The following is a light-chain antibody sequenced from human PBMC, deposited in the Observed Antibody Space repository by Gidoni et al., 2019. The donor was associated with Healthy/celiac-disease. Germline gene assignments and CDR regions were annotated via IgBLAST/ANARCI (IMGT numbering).Light chain of an antibody. J-gene: IGKJ3*01. Sequence: DIQMTQSPSSLSASVGDRVTITFQASQDISNYLNWYQQKPGKAPKRLIYDASNLETGVPSRFSGSGSGTDFTFTISSLQPEDIATYYCQQYDNLLFTFGPGTKVDIK. CDR2: DAS. CDR1: QDISNY. CDR3: QQYDNLLFT. V-gene: IGKV1-33*01.